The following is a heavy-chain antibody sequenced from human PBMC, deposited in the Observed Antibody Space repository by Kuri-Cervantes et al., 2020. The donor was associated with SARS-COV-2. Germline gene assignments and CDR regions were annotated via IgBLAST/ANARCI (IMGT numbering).Heavy chain of an antibody. J-gene: IGHJ3*02. Sequence: GESLKISCAASGFAFDDYGMSWVRQAPGKGLEWVSGINWNGGSTGYADSVKGRFTISRDNAKNSLYLQMNSLRAEDTAVYYCARVFWGSGAFDIWGQGTMVTVSS. CDR3: ARVFWGSGAFDI. D-gene: IGHD7-27*01. CDR2: INWNGGST. CDR1: GFAFDDYG. V-gene: IGHV3-20*04.